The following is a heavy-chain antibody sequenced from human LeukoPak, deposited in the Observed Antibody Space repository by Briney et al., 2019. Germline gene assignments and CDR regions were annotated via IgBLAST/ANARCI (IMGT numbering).Heavy chain of an antibody. J-gene: IGHJ4*02. Sequence: PGGSLRLSCAASGFTFSSYNMNWVRQAPGKGLEWVSSISSSSSYIYYADSVKGRFTISRDNAKNSLYLQMNSLRVEDTAVYYCARGMGGYGGYDYWGQGTLVTVSS. CDR2: ISSSSSYI. CDR3: ARGMGGYGGYDY. V-gene: IGHV3-21*01. CDR1: GFTFSSYN. D-gene: IGHD5-12*01.